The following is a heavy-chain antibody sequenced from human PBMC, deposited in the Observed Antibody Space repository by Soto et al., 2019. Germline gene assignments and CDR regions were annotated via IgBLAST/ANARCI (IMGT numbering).Heavy chain of an antibody. CDR3: ARGRDGGAAI. CDR1: GGSFSGYY. V-gene: IGHV4-34*01. D-gene: IGHD2-15*01. CDR2: INPSGTT. Sequence: QVQLQQWGAGLLKPSETLSLTCAVYGGSFSGYYWSWIRQPPGKGLEWIGEINPSGTTNYTPSLKSRVTMSGDTPKNRFSLKMTSVTAADTAVYYCARGRDGGAAIWGQGTLVTVSS. J-gene: IGHJ4*02.